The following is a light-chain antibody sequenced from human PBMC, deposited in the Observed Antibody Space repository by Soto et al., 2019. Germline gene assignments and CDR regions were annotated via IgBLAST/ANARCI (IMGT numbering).Light chain of an antibody. CDR1: QSISTY. CDR3: QQSYSTSWT. CDR2: AAS. Sequence: DIQMTQSPSTLSASVGDRVTITCRASQSISTYLNWYHQKPGKAPKLLIYAASSLQSGVLSRFSGSGSGTDFTLTISSLQPEDFATYYCQQSYSTSWTFGQGTKGDIK. V-gene: IGKV1-39*01. J-gene: IGKJ1*01.